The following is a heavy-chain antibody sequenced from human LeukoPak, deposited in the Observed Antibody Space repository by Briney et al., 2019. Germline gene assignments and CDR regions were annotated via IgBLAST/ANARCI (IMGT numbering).Heavy chain of an antibody. CDR1: GGSISSSNW. CDR2: IYHSGST. Sequence: SETLSLTCAVSGGSISSSNWWSWVRQPPGKGLEWIGEIYHSGSTNYNPSLKSRVTISVDKSKNQFSLKLSSVTAADTAVYYCARVMGKTTVTTLDYWGQGTLVTVSS. D-gene: IGHD4-17*01. J-gene: IGHJ4*02. V-gene: IGHV4-4*02. CDR3: ARVMGKTTVTTLDY.